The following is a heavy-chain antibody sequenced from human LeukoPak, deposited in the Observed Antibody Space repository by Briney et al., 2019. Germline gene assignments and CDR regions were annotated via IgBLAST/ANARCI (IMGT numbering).Heavy chain of an antibody. CDR3: ARDPPEWQQLLRGGNY. Sequence: ASVKVSCKASGYTFTSYYMHWVRQAPGQGLEWMGWINPNSGGTNYAQKFQGRVTMTRDTSISTAYMELSRLRSDDTAVYYCARDPPEWQQLLRGGNYWGQGTLVTVSS. D-gene: IGHD6-13*01. J-gene: IGHJ4*02. CDR1: GYTFTSYY. V-gene: IGHV1-2*02. CDR2: INPNSGGT.